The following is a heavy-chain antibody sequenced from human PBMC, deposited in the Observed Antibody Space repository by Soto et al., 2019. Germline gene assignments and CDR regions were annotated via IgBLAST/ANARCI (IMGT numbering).Heavy chain of an antibody. CDR3: ARFYYDSSGYLPSPYYYYYGMDV. Sequence: GGSLRLSCAGSGFTFSSVAMTWVRQAPWKGLEWVSSISGSGDSTYYADSVKGRFTISRDNSKNTLYLQMNSLRAEDTAVYYCARFYYDSSGYLPSPYYYYYGMDVWGQGTTVTVSS. CDR1: GFTFSSVA. J-gene: IGHJ6*02. D-gene: IGHD3-22*01. CDR2: ISGSGDST. V-gene: IGHV3-23*01.